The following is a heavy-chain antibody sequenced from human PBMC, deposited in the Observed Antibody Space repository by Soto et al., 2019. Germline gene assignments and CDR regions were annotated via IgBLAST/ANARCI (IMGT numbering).Heavy chain of an antibody. J-gene: IGHJ4*02. CDR3: ATVFQH. CDR2: VDSAGSGT. V-gene: IGHV3-74*01. CDR1: GITFSGYW. Sequence: VPLVESGGGSVQPGGSLRLSCVASGITFSGYWMHWVRQVPGKGLVWVARVDSAGSGTSYADSVKGRFTISRDNAKNTLSLQMDSLRVEDTAVYYSATVFQHWGQRNPVPVSS.